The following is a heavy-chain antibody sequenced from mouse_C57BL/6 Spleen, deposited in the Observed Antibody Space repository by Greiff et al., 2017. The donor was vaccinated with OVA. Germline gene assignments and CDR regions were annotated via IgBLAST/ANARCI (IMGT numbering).Heavy chain of an antibody. D-gene: IGHD1-3*01. Sequence: EVKLMESGGGLVKPGGSLKLSCAASGFTFSDYGMHWVRQAPEKGLEWVAYISSGSSTIYYADTVKGRFTISRDNAKNTLFLQMTSLRSEDTAMYYCARGDNYVGDYWGQGTTLTVSS. CDR3: ARGDNYVGDY. V-gene: IGHV5-17*01. J-gene: IGHJ2*01. CDR2: ISSGSSTI. CDR1: GFTFSDYG.